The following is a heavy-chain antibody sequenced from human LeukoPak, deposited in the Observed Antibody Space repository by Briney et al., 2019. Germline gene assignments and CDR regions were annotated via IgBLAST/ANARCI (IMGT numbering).Heavy chain of an antibody. CDR1: GFTFSSYA. CDR2: ISGSGGST. Sequence: GASLGLSCAASGFTFSSYAMSWVRQAPGKGLEWVSAISGSGGSTYYADSVKGRFTISRDNSKNTLYLQMNSLRAEDTAVYYCAKDWGMTTNPFDYWGQGTLVTVSS. J-gene: IGHJ4*02. V-gene: IGHV3-23*01. D-gene: IGHD4-17*01. CDR3: AKDWGMTTNPFDY.